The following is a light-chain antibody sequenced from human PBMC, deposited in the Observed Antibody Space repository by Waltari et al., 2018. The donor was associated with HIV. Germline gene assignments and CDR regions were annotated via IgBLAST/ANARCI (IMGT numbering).Light chain of an antibody. Sequence: QSALTQPASVSGSPGQSITLPCTGTSSDVGSYNLVSWYQHHPGKAPKLMIFEVTKRPSGVSNRFSGSKSGNTASLTISGLQADDEADYYCCSYAGSSAFVFGTGTKVTVL. CDR2: EVT. V-gene: IGLV2-23*02. CDR1: SSDVGSYNL. J-gene: IGLJ1*01. CDR3: CSYAGSSAFV.